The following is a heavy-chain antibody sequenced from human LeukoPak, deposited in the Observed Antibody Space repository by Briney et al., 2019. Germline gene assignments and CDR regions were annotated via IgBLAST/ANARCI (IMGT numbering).Heavy chain of an antibody. J-gene: IGHJ4*02. CDR1: GGTFSSYA. Sequence: ASVKVSCKASGGTFSSYAISWVRQAPGQGLEWMGWINTNTGNPTYAQGFTGRFVFSLDTSVSTAYLQISSLKAEDTAVYYCARVESYFDWLNDYWGQGTLVTVSS. V-gene: IGHV7-4-1*02. CDR2: INTNTGNP. CDR3: ARVESYFDWLNDY. D-gene: IGHD3-9*01.